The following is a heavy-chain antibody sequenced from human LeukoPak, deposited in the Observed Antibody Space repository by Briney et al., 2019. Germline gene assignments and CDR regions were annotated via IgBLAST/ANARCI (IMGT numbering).Heavy chain of an antibody. CDR2: IRSKANCYAT. CDR1: GFTFSGSA. CDR3: TRPTYSSGWYYDY. Sequence: GGSLKLSCAASGFTFSGSAMHWVRQASGKGLEWVGRIRSKANCYATAYAASVKGRFTISRDDSKNTAYLQMNSLKTEDTAVYYCTRPTYSSGWYYDYWGQGTLVTVSS. V-gene: IGHV3-73*01. J-gene: IGHJ4*02. D-gene: IGHD6-19*01.